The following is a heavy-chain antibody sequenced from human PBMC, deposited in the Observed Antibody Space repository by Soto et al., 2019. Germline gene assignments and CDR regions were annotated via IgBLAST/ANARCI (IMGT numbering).Heavy chain of an antibody. CDR3: AREVVVSGTPIDD. V-gene: IGHV1-69*08. CDR2: IIPILGAA. CDR1: GGTFSSSS. Sequence: QVQLVQSGAEMKKPGSSVKVSCKATGGTFSSSSISWVRQAPGQGLEWVGRIIPILGAANYAQKFQGRVTVTADKSRGTAYMELSSLTSEDTAVYSCAREVVVSGTPIDDWGQGTLVTVSS. J-gene: IGHJ4*02. D-gene: IGHD6-13*01.